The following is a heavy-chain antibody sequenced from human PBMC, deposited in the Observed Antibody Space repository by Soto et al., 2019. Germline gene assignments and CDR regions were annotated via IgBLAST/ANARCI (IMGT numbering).Heavy chain of an antibody. CDR2: IWYDGSKK. CDR3: VKDHCGGDCYSNPYFDY. D-gene: IGHD2-21*02. V-gene: IGHV3-33*06. Sequence: GGFLRLSCAASGFPFSTYGIHWVRQAPGKGLEWLAVIWYDGSKKYYADSVQGRFTISRDNSENIGYLQMNSLRADDTAVYYCVKDHCGGDCYSNPYFDYWGQGTLVTVSS. J-gene: IGHJ4*02. CDR1: GFPFSTYG.